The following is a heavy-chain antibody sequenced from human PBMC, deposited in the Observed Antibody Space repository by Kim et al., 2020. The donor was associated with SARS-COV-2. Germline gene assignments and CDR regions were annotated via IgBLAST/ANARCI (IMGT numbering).Heavy chain of an antibody. Sequence: GGSLRLSCAASGFTFRSYWMSWVRQAPGKGLEWVSNIKEDGSEKYYVDSVKGRFTISRDNAKNSLFLQMNSLRAEDAAVYYCGRDYSDWGQGTLVTVSP. CDR3: GRDYSD. CDR1: GFTFRSYW. J-gene: IGHJ4*02. D-gene: IGHD6-13*01. V-gene: IGHV3-7*01. CDR2: IKEDGSEK.